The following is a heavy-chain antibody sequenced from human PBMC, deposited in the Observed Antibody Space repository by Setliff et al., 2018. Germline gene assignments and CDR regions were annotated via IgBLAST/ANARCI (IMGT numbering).Heavy chain of an antibody. V-gene: IGHV4-34*01. CDR3: ARSPSSGAYWNPRPFYSDY. J-gene: IGHJ4*02. CDR1: GGSFSGYY. Sequence: SETLSLTCAVYGGSFSGYYWSWIRQPPGKGLEWIGEINHSGSTNYNQSLKSRVTLSVDTSKNQFSLKLDSVTAADTALYYCARSPSSGAYWNPRPFYSDYWARGTLVTVSS. D-gene: IGHD1-26*01. CDR2: INHSGST.